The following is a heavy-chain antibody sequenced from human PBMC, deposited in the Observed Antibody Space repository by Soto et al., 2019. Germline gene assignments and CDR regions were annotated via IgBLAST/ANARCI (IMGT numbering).Heavy chain of an antibody. D-gene: IGHD3-10*01. V-gene: IGHV4-31*02. CDR3: VRGVLS. CDR2: IHHSGST. J-gene: IGHJ1*01. Sequence: WTWIRQHPGKGLEWIGNIHHSGSTFYNPSLKSRVSISVDTSKNQFSRKLSSVTAADTAVYFCVRGVLSWGQGTLVTVSS.